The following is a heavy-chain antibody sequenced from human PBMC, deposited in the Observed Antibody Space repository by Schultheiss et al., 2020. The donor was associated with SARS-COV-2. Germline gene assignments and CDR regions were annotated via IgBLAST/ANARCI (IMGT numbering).Heavy chain of an antibody. D-gene: IGHD4/OR15-4a*01. CDR3: ARDSNGDDYAFDY. V-gene: IGHV4-34*01. Sequence: SETLSLTCAVYGGSFSGYYWSWIRQPPGKGLEWIGEINHSGSTNYNPSLKSRVTISVDTSKNQFSLKLSSVTAADTAVYYCARDSNGDDYAFDYWGQGTLVTVSS. CDR1: GGSFSGYY. CDR2: INHSGST. J-gene: IGHJ4*02.